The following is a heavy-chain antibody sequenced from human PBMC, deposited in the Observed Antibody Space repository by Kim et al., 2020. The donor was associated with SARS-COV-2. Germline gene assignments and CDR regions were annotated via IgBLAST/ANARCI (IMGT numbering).Heavy chain of an antibody. CDR3: ARGPRYYDVLTGYPKAAVDV. CDR2: INHNGGA. D-gene: IGHD3-9*01. J-gene: IGHJ3*01. V-gene: IGHV4-34*01. CDR1: GTSFSNFY. Sequence: SETLSLTCVVRGTSFSNFYWAWIRQSPGKGLEWIGQINHNGGANYNPSLKNRVTISVDTSKSQFSLKVKSVNATDTSLYFCARGPRYYDVLTGYPKAAVDVWGHGTAVIVSS.